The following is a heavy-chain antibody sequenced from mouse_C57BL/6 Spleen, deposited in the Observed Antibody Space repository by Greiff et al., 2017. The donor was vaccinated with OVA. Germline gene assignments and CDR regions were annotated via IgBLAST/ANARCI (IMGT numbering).Heavy chain of an antibody. CDR1: GYTFTSYW. J-gene: IGHJ3*01. Sequence: QVHVKQPGAELAKPGASVKMSCKASGYTFTSYWITWVKPRPGQGLEWIGAIYPGSGSTNYNEKFKSKATLTVDTSSSTAYMQLSSLTSEDSAVYYCARRGYDYDWFAYWGQGTLVTVSA. CDR3: ARRGYDYDWFAY. CDR2: IYPGSGST. V-gene: IGHV1-55*01. D-gene: IGHD2-4*01.